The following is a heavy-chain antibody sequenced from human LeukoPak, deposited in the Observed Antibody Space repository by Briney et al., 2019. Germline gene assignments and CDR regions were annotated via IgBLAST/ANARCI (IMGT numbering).Heavy chain of an antibody. CDR1: GYSFTSYW. D-gene: IGHD3-22*01. CDR3: ARLWDYYDSSGSGYYMDV. Sequence: GESMKISCKGSGYSFTSYWLGWVRQMPGKGLEWMGIIYPGDSDTRYSPSFQGQVTISADKSISTAYLQWSSLKASDTAMYCCARLWDYYDSSGSGYYMDVWGKGTTVTVSS. J-gene: IGHJ6*03. V-gene: IGHV5-51*01. CDR2: IYPGDSDT.